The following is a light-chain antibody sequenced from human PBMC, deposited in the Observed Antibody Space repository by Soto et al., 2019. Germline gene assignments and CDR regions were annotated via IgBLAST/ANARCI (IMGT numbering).Light chain of an antibody. CDR1: QRLSSSA. CDR2: GAS. J-gene: IGKJ1*01. V-gene: IGKV3-20*01. CDR3: QQYGSSPRT. Sequence: EIVLTQSPGTLSLSPGERATLSCRASQRLSSSALAWYQHKPGQAPRLLIYGASSRATDIPNRFSGSGSGTDFTLTITRLEPEDFAVYYCQQYGSSPRTFGQGTKVEIK.